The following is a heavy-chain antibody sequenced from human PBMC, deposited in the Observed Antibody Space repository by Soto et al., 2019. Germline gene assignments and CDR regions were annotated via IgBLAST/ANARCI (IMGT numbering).Heavy chain of an antibody. D-gene: IGHD1-26*01. CDR3: LVSGNYRFDY. J-gene: IGHJ4*02. CDR1: GFTFSSYW. V-gene: IGHV3-74*01. Sequence: EVQLVESWGGLVQPGESLRLSCAASGFTFSSYWMHWVRQTPGKGLVWVARINGAGSSTSYADSVKGRFTISRDNAKNTLYLQMSSLRAEDTAVYYCLVSGNYRFDYWGPGILVTVSS. CDR2: INGAGSST.